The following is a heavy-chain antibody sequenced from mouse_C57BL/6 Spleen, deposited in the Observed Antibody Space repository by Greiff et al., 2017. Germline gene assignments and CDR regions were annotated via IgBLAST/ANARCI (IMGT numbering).Heavy chain of an antibody. CDR3: AREEGYDYYAMDY. J-gene: IGHJ4*01. CDR2: ISSGSSTI. V-gene: IGHV5-17*01. Sequence: EVQRVESGGGLVKPGGSLKLSCAASGFTFSDYGMHWVRQAPEKGLEWVAYISSGSSTIYYADTVKGRFTISRDNAKNTLFLQMTSLRSEDTAMYYCAREEGYDYYAMDYWGQGTSVTVSS. CDR1: GFTFSDYG. D-gene: IGHD2-2*01.